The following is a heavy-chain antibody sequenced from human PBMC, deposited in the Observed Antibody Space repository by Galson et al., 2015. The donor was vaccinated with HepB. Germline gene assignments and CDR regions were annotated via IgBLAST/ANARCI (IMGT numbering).Heavy chain of an antibody. D-gene: IGHD1-26*01. J-gene: IGHJ1*01. CDR1: GYNFTTCY. Sequence: QSGAEVKKPGESLKISCKGSGYNFTTCYIGWVRQMPGKGLEWMGIIHPGDSDVKYSPSFQGQVTFSADKSINTAYLQWSSLEASDTAMYFCASSGTYYYAEFFQFWGQGTLVTVSS. CDR2: IHPGDSDV. V-gene: IGHV5-51*01. CDR3: ASSGTYYYAEFFQF.